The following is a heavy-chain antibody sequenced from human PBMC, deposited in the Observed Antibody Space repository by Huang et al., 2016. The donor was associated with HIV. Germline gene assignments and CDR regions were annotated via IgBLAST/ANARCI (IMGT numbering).Heavy chain of an antibody. J-gene: IGHJ5*02. V-gene: IGHV3-21*01. CDR3: VRENYGSGSTLHWFDP. D-gene: IGHD3-10*01. CDR1: GFSFDSFA. Sequence: DVQLVESGGGLVKPGGSLRLSCVASGFSFDSFAMHWVRQAPGKGLALVASITASSSFKDYAVSLTGRCTVSRDNAKNSLYLQMNSLRPEDTAVYYCVRENYGSGSTLHWFDPWGQGTLVTVSS. CDR2: ITASSSFK.